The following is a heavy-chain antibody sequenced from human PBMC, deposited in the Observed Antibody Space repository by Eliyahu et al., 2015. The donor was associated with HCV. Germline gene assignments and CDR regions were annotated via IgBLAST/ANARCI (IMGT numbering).Heavy chain of an antibody. J-gene: IGHJ6*02. CDR1: GGSISNHF. CDR2: ISYSGST. CDR3: ARDRIALFRGILGYYGMDV. V-gene: IGHV4-59*11. D-gene: IGHD3-10*01. Sequence: SETLSLTCTVSGGSISNHFWSWIRQPPGKGLEWIGYISYSGSTEYSPSLRSRVTMSVDTSKNQFSLKLSSVTAADTAVYYCARDRIALFRGILGYYGMDVWGQGTTVTVSS.